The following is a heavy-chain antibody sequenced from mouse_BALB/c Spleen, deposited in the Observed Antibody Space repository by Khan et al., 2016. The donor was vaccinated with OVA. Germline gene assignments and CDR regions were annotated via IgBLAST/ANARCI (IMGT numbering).Heavy chain of an antibody. J-gene: IGHJ2*01. CDR1: GYTFTNYW. Sequence: QVQLKQSGAELAKPGASVKMSCKASGYTFTNYWMHWVKQRPGQGLEWIGYINPSTGYTEYTQKFKDKATLTADKSYSTAYMQLSSLTSEDSAVYYCARCRYDERGDYWGQGTTLTVSS. CDR3: ARCRYDERGDY. CDR2: INPSTGYT. D-gene: IGHD2-14*01. V-gene: IGHV1-7*01.